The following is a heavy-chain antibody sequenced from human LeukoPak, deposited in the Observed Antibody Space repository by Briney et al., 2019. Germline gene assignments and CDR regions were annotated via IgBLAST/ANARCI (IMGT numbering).Heavy chain of an antibody. Sequence: GGSLRLSCAASGFTFSSYSMNWVRQAPGKGLEWVSSISSSSSHIYYADSVKGRFTISRDNAKNSLYLQMNSLRAEDTALYYCARGGYYYDSSGYYLFGYWGQGTLVTVSS. V-gene: IGHV3-21*04. J-gene: IGHJ4*02. D-gene: IGHD3-22*01. CDR3: ARGGYYYDSSGYYLFGY. CDR1: GFTFSSYS. CDR2: ISSSSSHI.